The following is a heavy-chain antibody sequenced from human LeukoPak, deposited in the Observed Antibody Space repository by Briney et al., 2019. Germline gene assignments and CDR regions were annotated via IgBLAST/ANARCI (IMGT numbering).Heavy chain of an antibody. J-gene: IGHJ4*02. CDR1: GGSFSGYY. Sequence: SETLSLTCAVYGGSFSGYYWSCIRQPPGKGLEWIGEINHSGSTNYNPSLKSRVTISVDTSKYQFSLKLSSVTAADTAVYYCARHLRWLHPYFDYWGQGTLVTVSS. CDR2: INHSGST. D-gene: IGHD5-24*01. CDR3: ARHLRWLHPYFDY. V-gene: IGHV4-34*01.